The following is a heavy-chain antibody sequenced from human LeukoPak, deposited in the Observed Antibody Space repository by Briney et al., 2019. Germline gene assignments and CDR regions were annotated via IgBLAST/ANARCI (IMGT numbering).Heavy chain of an antibody. Sequence: PGGSLRLSCAASGVTFISYWMRWVRQAPGKGLGWVSRVNSDGSSTSYADSVKGRFTISRDNAKNTLYLQMNSLRAEDTAVYYCAREGIAAAAIWGQGTLVTVSS. CDR3: AREGIAAAAI. V-gene: IGHV3-74*01. CDR2: VNSDGSST. J-gene: IGHJ4*02. CDR1: GVTFISYW. D-gene: IGHD6-13*01.